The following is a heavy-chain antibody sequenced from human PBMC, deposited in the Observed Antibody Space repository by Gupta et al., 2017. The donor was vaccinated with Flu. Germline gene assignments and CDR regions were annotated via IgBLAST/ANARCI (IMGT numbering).Heavy chain of an antibody. Sequence: QVQLQESGPGLVKPSQTLSLTCTVSGGSISSGSYYWSWIRQPAGKGLEWIGRIYTSGSTNYNPSLKSRVTISVDTSKNQFSLKLSSVTAADTAVYYCATRLPSGWFGDAFDIWGQGTMVTVSS. J-gene: IGHJ3*02. D-gene: IGHD6-19*01. V-gene: IGHV4-61*02. CDR1: GGSISSGSYY. CDR2: IYTSGST. CDR3: ATRLPSGWFGDAFDI.